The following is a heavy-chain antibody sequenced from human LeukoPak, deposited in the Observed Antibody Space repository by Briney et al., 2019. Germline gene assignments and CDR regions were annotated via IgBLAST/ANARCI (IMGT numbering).Heavy chain of an antibody. CDR2: INPNSGGT. CDR3: ARDPLRHYDFWSGYSPDY. D-gene: IGHD3-3*01. J-gene: IGHJ4*02. V-gene: IGHV1-2*04. Sequence: ASVKVSCKASGYTFTNYYIQWVRQAPGQGLEWMGWINPNSGGTNYAQKFQGWVTMTRDTSISTAYMELSRLTSDDTAVYYCARDPLRHYDFWSGYSPDYWGQGTLVTVSS. CDR1: GYTFTNYY.